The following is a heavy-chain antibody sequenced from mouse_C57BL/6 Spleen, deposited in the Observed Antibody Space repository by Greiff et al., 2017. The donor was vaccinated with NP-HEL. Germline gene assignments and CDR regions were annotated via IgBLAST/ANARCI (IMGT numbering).Heavy chain of an antibody. V-gene: IGHV1-53*01. D-gene: IGHD2-4*01. CDR2: INPSNGGT. CDR1: GYTFTSYW. J-gene: IGHJ3*01. Sequence: QVQLQQPGTELVKPGASVKLSCKASGYTFTSYWMHWVKQRPGQGLEWIGNINPSNGGTNFNEKFKSKATLTVDKSSSTAYMQLSSLTSEDSAVYYCARSGYDYAGFAYWGQGTLVTVSA. CDR3: ARSGYDYAGFAY.